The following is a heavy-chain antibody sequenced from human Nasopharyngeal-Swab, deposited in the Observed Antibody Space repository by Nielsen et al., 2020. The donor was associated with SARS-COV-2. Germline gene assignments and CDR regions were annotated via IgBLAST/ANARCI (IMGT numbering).Heavy chain of an antibody. J-gene: IGHJ3*02. V-gene: IGHV4-34*01. D-gene: IGHD1-26*01. Sequence: SETLSLTCAVYGGSFTTYSWIWIRQPPGKGLEWIGEINHIGSTNYNTYNPSLNSRVTISVDTSKNQFSLKLSSVTAADTAVYYCARDARWELLGAFDIWGQGTMVTVSS. CDR1: GGSFTTYS. CDR3: ARDARWELLGAFDI. CDR2: INHIGST.